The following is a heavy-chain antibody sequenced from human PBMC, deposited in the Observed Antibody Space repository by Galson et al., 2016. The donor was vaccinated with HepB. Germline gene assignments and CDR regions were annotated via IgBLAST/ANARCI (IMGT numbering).Heavy chain of an antibody. CDR2: TYYNSKWYN. CDR3: ARLYWGLRAFDI. V-gene: IGHV6-1*01. CDR1: GDSVSSNSAA. J-gene: IGHJ3*02. Sequence: CAISGDSVSSNSAAWNWIRQSPSRGLEWPGRTYYNSKWYNDYAAPVKSRITINPDTSKNQFSLQLNSVTPEDTAVYYCARLYWGLRAFDIWGQGTMVTVSS. D-gene: IGHD2-8*02.